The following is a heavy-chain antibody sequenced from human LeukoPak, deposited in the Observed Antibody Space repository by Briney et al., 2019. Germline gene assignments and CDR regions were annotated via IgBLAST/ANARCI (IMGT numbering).Heavy chain of an antibody. CDR1: GGSISSSSYY. V-gene: IGHV4-39*07. Sequence: SETLSLTCTVSGGSISSSSYYWGWIRQPPGKGLEWIGSIYYSGSTYYNPSLKRRVTISVDTSKNQFSLKLSSVTAADTAVYYCARRVAAAGIDAFDIWGQGTEVTVSS. CDR3: ARRVAAAGIDAFDI. D-gene: IGHD6-13*01. CDR2: IYYSGST. J-gene: IGHJ3*02.